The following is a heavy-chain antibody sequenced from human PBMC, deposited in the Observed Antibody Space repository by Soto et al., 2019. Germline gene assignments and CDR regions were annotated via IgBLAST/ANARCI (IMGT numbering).Heavy chain of an antibody. Sequence: PSETLSLTCAVYGGSFSGYYWSWTRQPPGKGLEWIGEINHSGSTNYNPSLKSRVTISVDTSKNQFSLKLSSVTAADTAVYYCARGTRAAGTRGDWFDPWGQGTLVTVSS. D-gene: IGHD6-13*01. CDR3: ARGTRAAGTRGDWFDP. CDR1: GGSFSGYY. V-gene: IGHV4-34*01. CDR2: INHSGST. J-gene: IGHJ5*02.